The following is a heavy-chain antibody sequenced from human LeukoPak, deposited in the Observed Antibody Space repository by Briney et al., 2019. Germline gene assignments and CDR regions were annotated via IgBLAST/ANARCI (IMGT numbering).Heavy chain of an antibody. CDR3: ARHRTYDSSGYYPNYYYYYMDV. J-gene: IGHJ6*03. Sequence: GESLKISCKGSGYSFTSYWIGWVRQMPGKGLEWMGIIYPGDSDTRYSPSFQGQVTISADKSISTAYLQWSSLKASDTAMYYCARHRTYDSSGYYPNYYYYYMDVWGKGTTVTVSS. V-gene: IGHV5-51*01. CDR2: IYPGDSDT. CDR1: GYSFTSYW. D-gene: IGHD3-22*01.